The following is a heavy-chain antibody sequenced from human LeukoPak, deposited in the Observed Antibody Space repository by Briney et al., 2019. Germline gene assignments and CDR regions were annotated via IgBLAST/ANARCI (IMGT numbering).Heavy chain of an antibody. V-gene: IGHV4-59*08. CDR1: GGSISSYY. CDR2: IYYSGST. Sequence: SETLSLTCTVSGGSISSYYWSWIRQPPGKGLEWIGYIYYSGSTNYNPSLKSRVSMSVDTSKNQFSLKLSSVTAADTAVYYCASLLYYGILTGYSLDVWGQGTTVTVSS. D-gene: IGHD3-9*01. J-gene: IGHJ6*02. CDR3: ASLLYYGILTGYSLDV.